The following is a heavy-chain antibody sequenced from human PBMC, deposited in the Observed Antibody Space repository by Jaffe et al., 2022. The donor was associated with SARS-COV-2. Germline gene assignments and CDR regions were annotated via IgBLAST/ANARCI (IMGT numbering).Heavy chain of an antibody. J-gene: IGHJ5*02. Sequence: QVQLQQWGAGLLKPSETLSLTCAVNGGSFSGYYWSWIRQPPGKGLEWIGEIHHSGGTKYNPSLKSRVTISVDTSKNQFSLKLRSVTAADTAVYYCANFGYCGGDCPQTSPYNWFDPWGQGTLVTVSS. V-gene: IGHV4-34*01. CDR2: IHHSGGT. CDR3: ANFGYCGGDCPQTSPYNWFDP. D-gene: IGHD2-21*02. CDR1: GGSFSGYY.